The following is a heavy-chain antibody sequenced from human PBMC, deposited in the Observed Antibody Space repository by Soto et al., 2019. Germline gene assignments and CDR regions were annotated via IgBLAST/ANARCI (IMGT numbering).Heavy chain of an antibody. J-gene: IGHJ3*02. Sequence: GGSLRLSCAASGFTFSSYWMSWVRQAPGKGLEWVANIKQDGSEKYYVDSVKGRFTISRDNAKNSLYLQMNSLRAEDTAVYYCARDKSELGLGDAFDIWGQGTMVTVSS. CDR1: GFTFSSYW. CDR2: IKQDGSEK. V-gene: IGHV3-7*03. CDR3: ARDKSELGLGDAFDI. D-gene: IGHD3-16*01.